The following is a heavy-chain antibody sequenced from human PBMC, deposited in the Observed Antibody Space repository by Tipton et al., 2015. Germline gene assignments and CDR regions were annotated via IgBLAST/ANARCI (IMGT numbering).Heavy chain of an antibody. D-gene: IGHD4-23*01. CDR1: GVSISSSNYY. Sequence: TLSLTCTVSGVSISSSNYYWSWIRQHPGKGLEWIGYIYNSGSTYYNPSLKSPVTISVDTSKNQFSLKVNSVTAADTAVYYCAREGTVITRGYFQDWGQGTLVSVSS. V-gene: IGHV4-31*01. CDR2: IYNSGST. CDR3: AREGTVITRGYFQD. J-gene: IGHJ1*01.